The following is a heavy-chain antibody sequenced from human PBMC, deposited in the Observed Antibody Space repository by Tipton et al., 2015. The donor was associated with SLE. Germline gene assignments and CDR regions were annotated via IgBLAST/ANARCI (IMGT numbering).Heavy chain of an antibody. CDR2: IYTSGST. Sequence: LSLTCTVSGGSISSGSYYWSWIRQPAGKGLEWIGYIYTSGSTNYNPSLKSRVTISVDTSKNQFSLKLSSVTAADTAVYYCARGGKQQLVHGIDYWGQGTLVTVSS. D-gene: IGHD6-13*01. CDR1: GGSISSGSYY. CDR3: ARGGKQQLVHGIDY. J-gene: IGHJ4*02. V-gene: IGHV4-61*09.